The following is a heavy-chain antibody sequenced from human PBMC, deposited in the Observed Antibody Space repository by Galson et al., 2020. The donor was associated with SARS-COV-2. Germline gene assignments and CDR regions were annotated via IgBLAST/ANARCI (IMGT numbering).Heavy chain of an antibody. D-gene: IGHD3-22*01. CDR2: ISGGGSTK. CDR3: AKEFYIDTCGVYYPPNFDL. CDR1: GHPFSNYD. J-gene: IGHJ2*01. Sequence: QLGESLKLSYAASGHPFSNYDLHWVRQAPSKGLEGGADISGGGSTKYYADSAKGRFTISRDNSRNTLDLQMDSLRPEDTAIYYCAKEFYIDTCGVYYPPNFDLWGRGTLVTVSS. V-gene: IGHV3-30*18.